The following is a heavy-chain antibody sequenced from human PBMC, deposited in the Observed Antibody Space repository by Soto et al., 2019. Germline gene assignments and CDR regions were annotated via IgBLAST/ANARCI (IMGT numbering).Heavy chain of an antibody. J-gene: IGHJ4*02. Sequence: QVQLVESGGGVVQPGRSLRLSCAASGFTFSSYAMHWVRQAPGKGLEWVAVISYDGSNKYYADSVKGRFTNSRDNSKNTFYLKRTALGVEDTAVYYWGRDDGGRGTFAYGGRGPLFTVSS. CDR2: ISYDGSNK. CDR1: GFTFSSYA. D-gene: IGHD3-16*01. V-gene: IGHV3-30-3*01. CDR3: GRDDGGRGTFAY.